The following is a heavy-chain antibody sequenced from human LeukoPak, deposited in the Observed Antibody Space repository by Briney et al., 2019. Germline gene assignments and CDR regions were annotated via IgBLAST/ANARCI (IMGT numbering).Heavy chain of an antibody. CDR3: ARDSPFLGY. CDR2: ISSSSSTI. CDR1: GFTFSSYS. D-gene: IGHD3-16*01. J-gene: IGHJ4*02. Sequence: GGSLRLSCAASGFTFSSYSMNWVRQAPGKGLEWDSYISSSSSTIYYADSVKGRFTISRDNAKNSLYLEMNSLSAEDTAVYYCARDSPFLGYWGQGTLVTVYS. V-gene: IGHV3-48*04.